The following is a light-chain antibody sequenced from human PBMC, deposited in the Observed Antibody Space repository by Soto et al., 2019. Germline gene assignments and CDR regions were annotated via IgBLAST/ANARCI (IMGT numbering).Light chain of an antibody. Sequence: DIQMTQSPSTLSASVGDRVTITCRASQSISSWLAWYQQKPGKAPNLLIYAASNLEGGVPSRFSGSGSGTEFTLTISSLQPDDFATYYCQQYYTYPWTFGQGTKVEI. CDR2: AAS. J-gene: IGKJ1*01. V-gene: IGKV1-5*01. CDR3: QQYYTYPWT. CDR1: QSISSW.